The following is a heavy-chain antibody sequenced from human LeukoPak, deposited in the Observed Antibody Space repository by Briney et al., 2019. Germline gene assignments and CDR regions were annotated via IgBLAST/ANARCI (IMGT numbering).Heavy chain of an antibody. CDR2: ISAYNGNT. Sequence: ASVKVSCKASGYTFTSYGISWVRQAPGQGLEWMGWISAYNGNTNYAQKLQGRVTMTTDTSTSTAYMELRSLRSDDTAVYYCVRGAEREAYDFWSGYYLQYNWSDPWGQGTLVTVSS. CDR3: VRGAEREAYDFWSGYYLQYNWSDP. J-gene: IGHJ5*02. D-gene: IGHD3-3*01. CDR1: GYTFTSYG. V-gene: IGHV1-18*01.